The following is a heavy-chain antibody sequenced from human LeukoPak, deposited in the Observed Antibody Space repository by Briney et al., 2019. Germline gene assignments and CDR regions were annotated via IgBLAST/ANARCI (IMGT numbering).Heavy chain of an antibody. Sequence: GGSLRLSCAASGFTFSSYAMTWVRQAPRKGLELVSDISDSGGLTYYADSVKGRFTISRDNSKSTLYLQMNSLRAEDTAVYYCAKDRGDSGRYYYMDVWGKGTAVTVSS. CDR3: AKDRGDSGRYYYMDV. V-gene: IGHV3-23*01. CDR1: GFTFSSYA. CDR2: ISDSGGLT. D-gene: IGHD2-21*01. J-gene: IGHJ6*03.